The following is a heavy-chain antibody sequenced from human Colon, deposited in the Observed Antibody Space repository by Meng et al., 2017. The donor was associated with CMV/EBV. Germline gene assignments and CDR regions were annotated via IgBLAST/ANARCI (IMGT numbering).Heavy chain of an antibody. CDR2: ISSSGRTI. D-gene: IGHD6-13*01. J-gene: IGHJ5*02. Sequence: GESLKISCAASGFTFSDYSMSWIRQAPGKGLEWISYISSSGRTIYYADSVRGRFTISRDNARNSLFLQMNTLRADDTAVYYCVRTPAAATGWFDPWGQGTLVTVSS. CDR1: GFTFSDYS. CDR3: VRTPAAATGWFDP. V-gene: IGHV3-11*01.